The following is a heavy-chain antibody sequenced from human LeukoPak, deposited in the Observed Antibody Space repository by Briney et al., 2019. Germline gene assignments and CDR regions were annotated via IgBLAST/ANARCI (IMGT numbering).Heavy chain of an antibody. Sequence: SETLSLTCAVYGGSFSGYYWSWIRQPPGKGLEWIGEINHSGSTNYNPSLKSRVTISVDTSKNQFSLKLSSVTAADTAVYYCASIAAAGTPWYGMDVWGQGTTVTVSS. CDR3: ASIAAAGTPWYGMDV. D-gene: IGHD6-13*01. CDR2: INHSGST. J-gene: IGHJ6*02. V-gene: IGHV4-34*01. CDR1: GGSFSGYY.